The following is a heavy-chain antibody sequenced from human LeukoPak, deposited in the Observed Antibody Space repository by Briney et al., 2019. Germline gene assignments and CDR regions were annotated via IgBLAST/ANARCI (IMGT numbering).Heavy chain of an antibody. CDR1: GFTFSSHW. CDR3: ARRGTSSSWAHFDY. CDR2: IKHDGSEK. J-gene: IGHJ4*02. V-gene: IGHV3-7*05. D-gene: IGHD6-13*01. Sequence: GGSLRLSCAASGFTFSSHWMTWVRQAPGKGLEWVANIKHDGSEKYYVDSVKGRFTTSRDNAKNSLYLQMNSLGAEDTAVYYCARRGTSSSWAHFDYWGQGTLVTVSS.